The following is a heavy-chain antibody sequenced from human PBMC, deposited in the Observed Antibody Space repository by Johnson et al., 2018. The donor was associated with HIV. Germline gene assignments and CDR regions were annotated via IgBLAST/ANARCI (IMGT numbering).Heavy chain of an antibody. CDR2: INWNGGST. J-gene: IGHJ3*02. CDR3: ARGFVRITMILVADAFDI. V-gene: IGHV3-20*04. D-gene: IGHD3-22*01. Sequence: EVHLVESGGGVVQPGRSLRLSCAASGFTFDDYGMSWVRQGPGKGLEWVSGINWNGGSTGYADSVKGRFTISRDNTKNSLYLKMNSLRAEDTALYYCARGFVRITMILVADAFDIWGQGTMVTVSS. CDR1: GFTFDDYG.